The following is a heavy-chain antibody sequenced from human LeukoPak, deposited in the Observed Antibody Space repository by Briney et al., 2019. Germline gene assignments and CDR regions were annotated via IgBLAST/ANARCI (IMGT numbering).Heavy chain of an antibody. J-gene: IGHJ4*02. CDR3: TTDLLDY. CDR1: GFTLFTFNNAW. V-gene: IGHV3-15*01. CDR2: IKSKTDGGTT. Sequence: PGGSLRLSCTASGFTLFTFNNAWMSWVPQTPGKGLEWIGRIKSKTDGGTTEYTAPVRGRFSISRDDSKNTVYLQVNSLKTEDTAVYYCTTDLLDYWGQGTLVTVSS.